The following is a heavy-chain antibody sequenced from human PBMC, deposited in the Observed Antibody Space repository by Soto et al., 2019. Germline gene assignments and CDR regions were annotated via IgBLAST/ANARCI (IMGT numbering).Heavy chain of an antibody. V-gene: IGHV1-69*13. Sequence: GASVKVSCKASGGTFSSYAISWARQAPGQGLEWMGGIIPIFGTANYAQKFQGRVTITADESTSTAYMELSSLRSEDTAVYYCARSRYYYDSSGSIGGMDVWGQGTTVTVSS. CDR3: ARSRYYYDSSGSIGGMDV. CDR2: IIPIFGTA. J-gene: IGHJ6*02. CDR1: GGTFSSYA. D-gene: IGHD3-22*01.